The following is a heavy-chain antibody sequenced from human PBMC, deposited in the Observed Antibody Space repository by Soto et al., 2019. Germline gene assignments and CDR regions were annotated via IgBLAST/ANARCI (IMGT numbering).Heavy chain of an antibody. CDR3: TRDLPGDS. V-gene: IGHV3-48*03. Sequence: EVQLVESGGDLVQPGGSLRLSCAVSGFTFHSYEMNWVRQAPGKGLEWVSYIGTSGSTIYYADSVKGRFTISRDNAKNSLFLQMNSLSAEDTAVYYCTRDLPGDSWGQGTLVTVSS. J-gene: IGHJ4*02. CDR2: IGTSGSTI. CDR1: GFTFHSYE.